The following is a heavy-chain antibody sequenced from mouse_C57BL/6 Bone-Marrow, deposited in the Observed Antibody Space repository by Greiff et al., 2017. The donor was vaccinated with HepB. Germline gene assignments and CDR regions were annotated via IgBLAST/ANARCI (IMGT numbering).Heavy chain of an antibody. CDR3: ARDLDYFDY. Sequence: EVQVVESEGGLVQPGSSMKLSCTASGFTFSDYYMAWVRQVPEKGLEWVANINYDGSSTYYLDSLKSRFIIPRDNAKNILYLQMSSLKSEDTATYYCARDLDYFDYWGQGTTLTVSS. J-gene: IGHJ2*01. CDR2: INYDGSST. CDR1: GFTFSDYY. V-gene: IGHV5-16*01.